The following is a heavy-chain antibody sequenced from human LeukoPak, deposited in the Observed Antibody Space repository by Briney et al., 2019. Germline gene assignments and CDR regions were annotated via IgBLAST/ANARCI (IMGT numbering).Heavy chain of an antibody. V-gene: IGHV4-61*01. CDR3: AREFSGTSIAARVFDS. CDR1: GASVSSSSYY. J-gene: IGHJ4*02. Sequence: PSETLSLTCSVSGASVSSSSYYWSWIRQPPGKGLEWIGYIYYSGSTNYNPSLKSRVTMSVDTSKNQFSLNLSSVTAADTAMYYCAREFSGTSIAARVFDSWGQGTLVTVSS. CDR2: IYYSGST. D-gene: IGHD6-6*01.